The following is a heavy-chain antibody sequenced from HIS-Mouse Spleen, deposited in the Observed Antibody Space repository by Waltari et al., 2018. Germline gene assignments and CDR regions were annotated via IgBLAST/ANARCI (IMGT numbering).Heavy chain of an antibody. CDR1: GCTLTELS. CDR3: ATGVRAELGENAFDI. D-gene: IGHD1-7*01. V-gene: IGHV1-24*01. CDR2: FDPEDGET. J-gene: IGHJ3*02. Sequence: QVQLVQPGAEVKKPGAAVKVSCKVSGCTLTELSMHWVRQAPGKGREWMGGFDPEDGETIYEQKFQGRVTMTEDTSTDTAYMELSSLRSEDTAVYYWATGVRAELGENAFDIWGQGTMVTVSS.